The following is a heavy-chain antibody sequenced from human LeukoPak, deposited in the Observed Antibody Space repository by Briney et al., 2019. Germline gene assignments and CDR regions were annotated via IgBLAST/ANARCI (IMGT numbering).Heavy chain of an antibody. J-gene: IGHJ6*03. CDR3: ARRDFWSGYYTIYDYYYMDV. CDR1: GYTFTSYG. D-gene: IGHD3-3*01. V-gene: IGHV1-18*01. CDR2: ISAYNGNT. Sequence: ASVKVSCKASGYTFTSYGISWVRQAPGQGLEWMGWISAYNGNTKYAQKLQGRVTMTTDTSASTAYMELRSLRSGDTAVYYCARRDFWSGYYTIYDYYYMDVWGKGTTVTVSS.